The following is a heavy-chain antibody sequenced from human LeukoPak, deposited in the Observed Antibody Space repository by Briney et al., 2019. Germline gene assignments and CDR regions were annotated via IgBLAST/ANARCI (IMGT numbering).Heavy chain of an antibody. D-gene: IGHD3-10*01. CDR1: GFTFRSHG. CDR3: ARDGQNGSPYATDV. Sequence: PGGSLRLSCAASGFTFRSHGMHWVRKAPGKGLEWVAGIWYDGSNEDYADSVKGRFTISRDNSKNTPYLQMNSLRVEDTAVYYCARDGQNGSPYATDVWGQGTTVTVSS. J-gene: IGHJ6*02. V-gene: IGHV3-33*01. CDR2: IWYDGSNE.